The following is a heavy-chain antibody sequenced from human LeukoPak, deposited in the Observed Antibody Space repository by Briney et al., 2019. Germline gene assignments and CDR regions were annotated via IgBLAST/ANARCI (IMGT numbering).Heavy chain of an antibody. J-gene: IGHJ6*03. D-gene: IGHD3-3*01. CDR2: IKQDGSEK. CDR1: GFTFSSYW. Sequence: PGGSLRLSCAASGFTFSSYWMSWVRQAPGKGLEWVANIKQDGSEKYYVDSVKGRFTISRDNAKNSLYPQMNSLRAEDTAVYYCARVVRTIFGRSYYCMDVWGKGTTVTVSS. V-gene: IGHV3-7*01. CDR3: ARVVRTIFGRSYYCMDV.